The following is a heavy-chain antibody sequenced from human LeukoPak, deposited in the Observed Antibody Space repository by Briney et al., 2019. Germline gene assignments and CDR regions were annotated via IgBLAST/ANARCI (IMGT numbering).Heavy chain of an antibody. CDR2: INPSGGST. CDR3: ARDPVAGTGFDI. CDR1: GYTFTSYC. Sequence: GASVKVSCKASGYTFTSYCMHWVRQAPGQGLEWMGIINPSGGSTSYAQKFQGRVTMTRDMSTSTVYMELSSLRSEDTAVYYCARDPVAGTGFDIWGQGTMVTVSS. D-gene: IGHD6-19*01. J-gene: IGHJ3*02. V-gene: IGHV1-46*01.